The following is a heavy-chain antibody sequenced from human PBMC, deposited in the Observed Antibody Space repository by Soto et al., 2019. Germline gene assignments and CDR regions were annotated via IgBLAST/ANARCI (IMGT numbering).Heavy chain of an antibody. CDR1: GYTFTGYY. J-gene: IGHJ5*02. Sequence: ASVKVSCKASGYTFTGYYMHWVRQAPGQGLEWMGWINPNSGGTNYAQKFQGWVTMTRDTSISTAYMELSRLRSDDTAVYYCARSRGPRYFDWLGFDPWGQGTLVTVSS. D-gene: IGHD3-9*01. V-gene: IGHV1-2*04. CDR2: INPNSGGT. CDR3: ARSRGPRYFDWLGFDP.